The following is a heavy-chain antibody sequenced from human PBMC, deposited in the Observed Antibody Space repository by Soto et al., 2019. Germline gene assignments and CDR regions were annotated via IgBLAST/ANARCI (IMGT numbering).Heavy chain of an antibody. D-gene: IGHD6-13*01. CDR3: ARIYFSRWPRPDHDGMDV. CDR2: ILSNDEK. Sequence: QVTLKESGPVLVKPTETLTLTCTVSGFSLSNIRMGVSWIRQPPGKALEWLAHILSNDEKSYSTSLKSRLTISKDTSKSQVVLTMTNVDPVDTATYYCARIYFSRWPRPDHDGMDVWGQGTTVTVSS. V-gene: IGHV2-26*01. CDR1: GFSLSNIRMG. J-gene: IGHJ6*02.